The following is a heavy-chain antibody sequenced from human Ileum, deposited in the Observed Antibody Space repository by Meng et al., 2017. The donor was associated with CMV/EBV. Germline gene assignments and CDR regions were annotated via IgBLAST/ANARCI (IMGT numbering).Heavy chain of an antibody. J-gene: IGHJ4*02. CDR2: VYTTANT. CDR3: ARGRYVWGSYRYFDY. CDR1: GASIINGSYY. D-gene: IGHD3-16*02. V-gene: IGHV4-61*02. Sequence: GASIINGSYYWSWIRQPAGKGLEWIGRVYTTANTIYNPSLKSRVTISVDTSKNQFSLKLSSVTAADAAVYYCARGRYVWGSYRYFDYWGQGTLVTVSS.